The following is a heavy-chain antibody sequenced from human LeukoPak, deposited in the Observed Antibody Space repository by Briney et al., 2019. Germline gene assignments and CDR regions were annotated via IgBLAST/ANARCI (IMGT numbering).Heavy chain of an antibody. D-gene: IGHD3-10*01. CDR1: GFTFNSYS. V-gene: IGHV3-48*01. CDR3: ARDKFYGSGSWDY. Sequence: PGGSLRLSCAASGFTFNSYSMNWVRQAQGKGLEWVSYISSSSSTIYYADSVKGRFTISRDNAKNSLYLQMNSLRAEDTAVYYCARDKFYGSGSWDYWGQGTLVTVSS. CDR2: ISSSSSTI. J-gene: IGHJ4*02.